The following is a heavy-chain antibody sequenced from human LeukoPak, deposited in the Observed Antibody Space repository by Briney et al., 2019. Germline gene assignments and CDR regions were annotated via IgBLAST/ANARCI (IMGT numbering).Heavy chain of an antibody. V-gene: IGHV1-2*02. J-gene: IGHJ4*02. CDR2: INPNSGGT. CDR3: ARDQAVVVRGADVVVTFDY. Sequence: ASVKVSCKASGYTFTGYYMHWVRQAPGQGLEWMGWINPNSGGTNYAQKFQGRVAMTRDTSISTAYMELSRLRSDDTAVYYCARDQAVVVRGADVVVTFDYWGQGTLVTVSS. D-gene: IGHD3-10*01. CDR1: GYTFTGYY.